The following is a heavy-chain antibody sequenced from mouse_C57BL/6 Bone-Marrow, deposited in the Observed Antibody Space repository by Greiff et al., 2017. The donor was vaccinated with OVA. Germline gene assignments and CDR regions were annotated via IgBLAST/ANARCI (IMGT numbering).Heavy chain of an antibody. V-gene: IGHV5-17*01. CDR2: ISSGSSTI. CDR1: GFTFSDYG. Sequence: EVNLVESGGGLVKPGGSLKLSCAASGFTFSDYGMHWVRQAPEKGLEWVAYISSGSSTIYYADTVKGRFTISRDNAKNTLFLQMTSLRSEDTAMYYCARPGDGYFAWFAYWGQGTLVTVSA. J-gene: IGHJ3*01. CDR3: ARPGDGYFAWFAY. D-gene: IGHD2-3*01.